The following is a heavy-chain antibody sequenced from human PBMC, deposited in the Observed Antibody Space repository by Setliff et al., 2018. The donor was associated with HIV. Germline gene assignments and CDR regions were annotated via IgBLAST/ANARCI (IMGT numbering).Heavy chain of an antibody. CDR3: ARDDVGYCSGGSCYHLFDTFDI. Sequence: GASVKVSCKASGYTFTDFGITWVRQAPGQGLEWMGWIGAFNGNTHYPQNLQGRVTMTTDTSTSTAYMELRSLRSDDTAVYYCARDDVGYCSGGSCYHLFDTFDIWGQGTVVTVSS. D-gene: IGHD2-15*01. CDR2: IGAFNGNT. V-gene: IGHV1-18*01. CDR1: GYTFTDFG. J-gene: IGHJ3*02.